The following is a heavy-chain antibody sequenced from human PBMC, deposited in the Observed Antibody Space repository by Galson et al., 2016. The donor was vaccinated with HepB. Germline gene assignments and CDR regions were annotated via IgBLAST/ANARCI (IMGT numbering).Heavy chain of an antibody. CDR1: GFTFSSYG. CDR3: ARMRYSSGWLDGFDI. J-gene: IGHJ3*02. CDR2: ISYDGSNK. D-gene: IGHD6-19*01. V-gene: IGHV3-30*03. Sequence: SLRLSCAASGFTFSSYGMHWVRQAPGKGLEWVALISYDGSNKYYADSVKGRFTISRDDAKNSLYLQMNSLRADDTAVYYCARMRYSSGWLDGFDIWGQGTMVTVSS.